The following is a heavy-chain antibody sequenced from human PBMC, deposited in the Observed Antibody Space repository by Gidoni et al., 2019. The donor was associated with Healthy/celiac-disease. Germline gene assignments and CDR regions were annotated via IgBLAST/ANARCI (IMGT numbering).Heavy chain of an antibody. V-gene: IGHV4-31*03. CDR3: AGEDGDPSYFDY. CDR1: GGSLSSGGYY. Sequence: QVQLQESGPGLVKPSQTLSLTCTVSGGSLSSGGYYWSWIRQHPGKGLEWIGYIYYSGSTYYNPSLKNRVTISVDTSKNQFSLKLSSVTAADTAVYYCAGEDGDPSYFDYWGQGTLVTVSS. D-gene: IGHD4-17*01. J-gene: IGHJ4*02. CDR2: IYYSGST.